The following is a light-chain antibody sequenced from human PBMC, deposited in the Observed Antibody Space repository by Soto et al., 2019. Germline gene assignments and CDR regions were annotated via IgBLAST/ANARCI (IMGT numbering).Light chain of an antibody. V-gene: IGLV2-8*01. CDR3: STSAGSNNYV. Sequence: QSALTQPPSASGSPGQSVTISCTGTSSDVGGYNYVSWYQQHPGKAPNLMIYEVSKRPSGVPDRFSGSKSGNTASLTVSGLQAEDDDDDYCSTSAGSNNYVFGTGTKLTVL. CDR2: EVS. J-gene: IGLJ1*01. CDR1: SSDVGGYNY.